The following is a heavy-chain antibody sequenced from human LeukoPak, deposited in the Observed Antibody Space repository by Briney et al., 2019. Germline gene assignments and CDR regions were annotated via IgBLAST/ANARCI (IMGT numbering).Heavy chain of an antibody. CDR3: AKSVPAAYYDLWSGYYTLDY. Sequence: PGGSLRLSCAASGFTFSSYAMSWVRQAPGKGLEWVSAISGSGGSTYYADSVKGRFTISRDNSKNTLYLQMNSLRAEDTAVYYCAKSVPAAYYDLWSGYYTLDYWGQGTLVTVSS. CDR1: GFTFSSYA. V-gene: IGHV3-23*01. CDR2: ISGSGGST. J-gene: IGHJ4*02. D-gene: IGHD3-3*01.